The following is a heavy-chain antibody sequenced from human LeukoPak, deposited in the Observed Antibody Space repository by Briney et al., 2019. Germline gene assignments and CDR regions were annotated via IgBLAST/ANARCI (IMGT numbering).Heavy chain of an antibody. Sequence: GRSLRLSCAASGFTVSSNYMSWVRQAPGKGLEWVSVIYSGGSTYYADSVKGRFTISRDNSKNTLYLQMNSLRAEDTAVYYCARDRSGYFLPRYYFDYWGQGTLVTVSS. CDR3: ARDRSGYFLPRYYFDY. CDR2: IYSGGST. V-gene: IGHV3-53*01. J-gene: IGHJ4*02. D-gene: IGHD5-12*01. CDR1: GFTVSSNY.